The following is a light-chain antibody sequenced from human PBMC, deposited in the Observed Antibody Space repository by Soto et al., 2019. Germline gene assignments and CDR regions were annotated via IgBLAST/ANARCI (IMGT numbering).Light chain of an antibody. J-gene: IGLJ3*02. CDR2: SSN. Sequence: QLVLAQPPSASGTPGQRVTISCSGSSSNIGSNSVNWYQQIPGTAPKLLIYSSNLRPSGVPDRISGSKSGTSASLAISGLQSEDEAEYYCAAWDDSLNGPVFGGGTKLTVL. V-gene: IGLV1-44*01. CDR1: SSNIGSNS. CDR3: AAWDDSLNGPV.